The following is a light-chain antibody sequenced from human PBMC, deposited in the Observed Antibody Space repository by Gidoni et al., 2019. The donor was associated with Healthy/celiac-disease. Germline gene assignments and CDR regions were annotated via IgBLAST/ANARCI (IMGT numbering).Light chain of an antibody. CDR1: QSVSSY. Sequence: DIVLTQSPATLSLSPGEIANLSCRASQSVSSYLAWYQQKPGQAPRLLIDDASNRATGIPARLSGSGSGTDVTLTISSLELEDFAVYYCQERSNWTPLTFGGGTKVEIK. CDR3: QERSNWTPLT. CDR2: DAS. V-gene: IGKV3-11*01. J-gene: IGKJ4*01.